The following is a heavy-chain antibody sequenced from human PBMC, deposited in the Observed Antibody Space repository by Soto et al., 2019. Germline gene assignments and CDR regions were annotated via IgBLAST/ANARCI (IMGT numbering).Heavy chain of an antibody. CDR2: ISAYNGNT. CDR1: GYTFTSYG. V-gene: IGHV1-18*01. J-gene: IGHJ1*01. D-gene: IGHD4-17*01. Sequence: QVQLVQSGAEVKKPGASVKVSCKASGYTFTSYGISWVRQAPGQGLEWMGWISAYNGNTNYAQKLQGRVTMTTDTYTSTDYMELRSLRSDDTAVYYRARGIGGYGDSSGSYFQHWGQGTLVTVSS. CDR3: ARGIGGYGDSSGSYFQH.